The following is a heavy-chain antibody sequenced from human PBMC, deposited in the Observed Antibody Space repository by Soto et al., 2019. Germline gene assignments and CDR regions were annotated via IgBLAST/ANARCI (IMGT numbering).Heavy chain of an antibody. CDR3: ARGVVVATTAWFDP. J-gene: IGHJ5*02. D-gene: IGHD2-15*01. V-gene: IGHV2-70*01. CDR1: GFSLTTSGMS. Sequence: SGPTLVNPTQTLTLTCTFSGFSLTTSGMSVSWIRQPPGKALEWLALIDWDDDKYYSTSLKTRLTISTDTSKNQVVLTMTNMDPVDTATYYCARGVVVATTAWFDPWGQGTLVNVSS. CDR2: IDWDDDK.